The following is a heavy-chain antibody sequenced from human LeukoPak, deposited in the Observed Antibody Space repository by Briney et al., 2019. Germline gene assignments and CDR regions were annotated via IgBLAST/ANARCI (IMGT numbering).Heavy chain of an antibody. CDR1: GFTFSSYA. D-gene: IGHD3-10*01. CDR2: ISESGRST. V-gene: IGHV3-23*01. CDR3: AKLRTGSGMIRGDMEY. Sequence: GGSLRLSCAASGFTFSSYAMNWVRQAPGKGLEWVSAISESGRSTYYADSVKGRFTISRDNSKNTLYLQMNSLRAEDTAVYYCAKLRTGSGMIRGDMEYWGQGTLVTVSS. J-gene: IGHJ4*02.